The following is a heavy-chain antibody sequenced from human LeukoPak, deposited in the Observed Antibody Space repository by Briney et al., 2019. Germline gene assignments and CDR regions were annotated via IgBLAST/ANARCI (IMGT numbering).Heavy chain of an antibody. J-gene: IGHJ5*02. V-gene: IGHV5-51*01. CDR3: AISDDYGGNPRDWFDP. CDR1: AFNFVTYW. Sequence: GGALQISCKCSAFNFVTYWIAWARQMPGKGLEGMGIIYPGDSDTRYSPSLQGQVTISADKSISTAYLQWSSLKASDTAMYYCAISDDYGGNPRDWFDPWGQGTLVTVSS. CDR2: IYPGDSDT. D-gene: IGHD4-23*01.